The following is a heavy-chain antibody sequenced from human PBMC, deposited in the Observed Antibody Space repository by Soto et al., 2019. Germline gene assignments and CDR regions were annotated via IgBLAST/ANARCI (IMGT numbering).Heavy chain of an antibody. CDR1: GYTFTSYG. V-gene: IGHV1-18*01. CDR3: ARDRWIAARPEHSSPTDY. CDR2: ISAYNGNT. D-gene: IGHD6-6*01. J-gene: IGHJ4*02. Sequence: ASVKVSCKASGYTFTSYGISWVRQAPGQGLEWMGWISAYNGNTNYAQKLQGRVTMTTDTSTSTAYMELRSLRSDDTAVYYCARDRWIAARPEHSSPTDYWGQGILVTVSS.